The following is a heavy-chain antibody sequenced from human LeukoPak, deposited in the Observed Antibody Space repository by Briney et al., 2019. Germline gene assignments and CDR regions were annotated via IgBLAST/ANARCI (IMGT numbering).Heavy chain of an antibody. Sequence: SETLSLTCTVSGGSISSGSYYWSWIRQPPGKGLEWIGTMYHSGSTNYNPSLKSRVTISVDTSKNQFSLKLSSVTAADTAVYFCARGFRGDNFDYWGQGTLVTVSS. V-gene: IGHV4-39*07. D-gene: IGHD7-27*01. J-gene: IGHJ4*02. CDR1: GGSISSGSYY. CDR3: ARGFRGDNFDY. CDR2: MYHSGST.